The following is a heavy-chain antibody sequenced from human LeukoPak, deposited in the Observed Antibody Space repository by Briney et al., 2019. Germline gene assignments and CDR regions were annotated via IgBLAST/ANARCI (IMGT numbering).Heavy chain of an antibody. CDR1: GFTFSSYG. D-gene: IGHD4-23*01. J-gene: IGHJ4*02. CDR2: IWYDGSNK. Sequence: PGGSLRLSCAASGFTFSSYGMHWVRQAPGKGLEWVAVIWYDGSNKYYADSVKGRFTISRDNSKNTLYLQVNSLRAEDTAVYYCARGEVIATVVTPSFDYWGQGTLVTVSS. CDR3: ARGEVIATVVTPSFDY. V-gene: IGHV3-33*01.